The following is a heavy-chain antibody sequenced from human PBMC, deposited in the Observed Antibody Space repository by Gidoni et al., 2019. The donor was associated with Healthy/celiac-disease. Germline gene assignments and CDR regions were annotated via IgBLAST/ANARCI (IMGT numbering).Heavy chain of an antibody. J-gene: IGHJ2*01. D-gene: IGHD3-22*01. CDR2: IYYSGST. V-gene: IGHV4-59*08. Sequence: QVQLQESGPGLVKPSETLSLTCTVSGGSISSYYWSWIRQPPGKGLEWIGYIYYSGSTNYNPSLKSRVTISVDTSKNQFSLKLSSVTAADTAVYYCARHLGLGYYDSSGYYVGWYFDLWGRGTLVTVSS. CDR3: ARHLGLGYYDSSGYYVGWYFDL. CDR1: GGSISSYY.